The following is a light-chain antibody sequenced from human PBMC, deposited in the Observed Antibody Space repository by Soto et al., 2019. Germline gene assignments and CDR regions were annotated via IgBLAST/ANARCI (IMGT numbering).Light chain of an antibody. CDR3: QSYDNSLSGLYV. Sequence: QSVLTQPPSVSGAPGQRVNISCTGSSSNIGAGYDVHWYQQLPGTAPKLLIYGNNNRPSGVPDRFSGSKSGTSASLAITGLQAEDEADYYCQSYDNSLSGLYVFGAGTKVTVL. CDR1: SSNIGAGYD. CDR2: GNN. V-gene: IGLV1-40*01. J-gene: IGLJ1*01.